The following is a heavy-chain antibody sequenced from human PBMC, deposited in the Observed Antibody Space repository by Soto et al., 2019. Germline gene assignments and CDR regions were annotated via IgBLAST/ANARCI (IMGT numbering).Heavy chain of an antibody. CDR3: ARVVRLHSFDY. J-gene: IGHJ4*02. CDR2: ISYDGSNK. V-gene: IGHV3-30-3*01. Sequence: QVQLVESGGGVVQPGRSLRLSCAASGFTFSSYAMHWVRQAPGKGLEWVAVISYDGSNKYYADSVKGRFTISRDNSKNTLFLQMNSLRAEDTAVYYCARVVRLHSFDYWGQGTLVTFSS. D-gene: IGHD4-17*01. CDR1: GFTFSSYA.